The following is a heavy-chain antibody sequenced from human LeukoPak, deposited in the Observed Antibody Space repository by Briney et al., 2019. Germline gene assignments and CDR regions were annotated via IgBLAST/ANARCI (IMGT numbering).Heavy chain of an antibody. Sequence: SETLSLTCAVYGGSFSGYYWSWIRQPPGKGLEGMGEINHSGSTNYNPSLKSRVTISVDTSKNQFSLNRISLTAADTAVYYFARGLVKSYCSSPSCYIFDYWGQGPLVTVSS. V-gene: IGHV4-34*01. CDR2: INHSGST. CDR1: GGSFSGYY. CDR3: ARGLVKSYCSSPSCYIFDY. J-gene: IGHJ4*02. D-gene: IGHD2-2*02.